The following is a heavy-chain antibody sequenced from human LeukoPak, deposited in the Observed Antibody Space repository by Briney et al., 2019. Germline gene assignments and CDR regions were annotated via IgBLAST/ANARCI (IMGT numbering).Heavy chain of an antibody. Sequence: GESLEIYWQGSGYLFTSYWIGWVRPVPGKGLEWMGIIYSGESDTIYSPSFEGQVTISADKSISTAYPQWSSLKASDTAMYYCARQIAAAGNNFDYWGQGTLVTASS. V-gene: IGHV5-51*01. CDR2: IYSGESDT. CDR1: GYLFTSYW. J-gene: IGHJ4*02. D-gene: IGHD6-13*01. CDR3: ARQIAAAGNNFDY.